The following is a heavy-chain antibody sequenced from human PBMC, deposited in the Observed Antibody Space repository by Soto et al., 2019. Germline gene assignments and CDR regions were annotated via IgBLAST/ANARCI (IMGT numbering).Heavy chain of an antibody. J-gene: IGHJ4*02. V-gene: IGHV4-38-2*01. CDR3: AMRASGEPPFYFDS. CDR1: GYSISSGSY. CDR2: IYDTGVT. D-gene: IGHD7-27*01. Sequence: ETLSLTCVVSGYSISSGSYWGWIRQSPGKGLEWIVSIYDTGVTYHNPSLKSRVTTSVDTSENQFSLNLNSMTAADAAIYYCAMRASGEPPFYFDSWGQGTLVTVSS.